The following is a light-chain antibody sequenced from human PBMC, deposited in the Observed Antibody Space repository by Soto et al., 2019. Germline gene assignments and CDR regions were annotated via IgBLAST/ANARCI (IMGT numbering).Light chain of an antibody. Sequence: EIVLTQSPATLSLSPGERATLSCRASQSVSSYLAWYQQKPGQAPRLLIYGASTRATGIPARFSGSGFGTEFTLTISSLQSEDFAVYYCQQRASWVTFGQGTRLEI. J-gene: IGKJ5*01. CDR1: QSVSSY. V-gene: IGKV3-11*01. CDR3: QQRASWVT. CDR2: GAS.